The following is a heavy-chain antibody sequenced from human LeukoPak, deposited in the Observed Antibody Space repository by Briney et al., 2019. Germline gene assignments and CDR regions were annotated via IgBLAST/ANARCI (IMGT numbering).Heavy chain of an antibody. J-gene: IGHJ3*02. D-gene: IGHD3-22*01. CDR3: ARPHYYDSSGGGRGAFDI. V-gene: IGHV5-51*01. Sequence: GESLKISCKGSGYSFTSYWIGWVRQMPGKGLEWMGIIYPGDSDTRYSPSFQGQVTISADKSISTAYLQWNSLKASDTAMYYCARPHYYDSSGGGRGAFDIWGQGTMVTVSS. CDR1: GYSFTSYW. CDR2: IYPGDSDT.